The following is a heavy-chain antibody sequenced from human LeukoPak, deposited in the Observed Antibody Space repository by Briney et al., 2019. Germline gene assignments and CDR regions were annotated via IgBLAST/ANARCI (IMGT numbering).Heavy chain of an antibody. V-gene: IGHV3-20*04. J-gene: IGHJ6*03. Sequence: GGSLRLSCEASGFSIEDFGMSWVRQPPGKGLEWVSGVTWNGGSTGYAASVEGRFTISRDNAKNSPYLQMNSLRAEDTALYYCAMKFSRDYYYMDVWGKGTTVTVSS. CDR2: VTWNGGST. CDR1: GFSIEDFG. CDR3: AMKFSRDYYYMDV.